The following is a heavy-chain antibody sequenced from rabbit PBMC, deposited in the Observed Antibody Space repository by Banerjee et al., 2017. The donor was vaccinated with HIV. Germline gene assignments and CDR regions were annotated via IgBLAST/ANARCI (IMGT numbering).Heavy chain of an antibody. V-gene: IGHV1S7*01. CDR2: IDPVFGST. J-gene: IGHJ4*01. CDR3: VRDPYNGYVGYGLNL. CDR1: GFDLTNDY. Sequence: QLKETGGGLVQPGGSLTLSCKASGFDLTNDYMTWVRQAPGKGLEWIGYIDPVFGSTNYANWVTGRFTISSHNAQNTLYLQLNSLTAADTATYFCVRDPYNGYVGYGLNLWGPGTLVTVS. D-gene: IGHD6-1*01.